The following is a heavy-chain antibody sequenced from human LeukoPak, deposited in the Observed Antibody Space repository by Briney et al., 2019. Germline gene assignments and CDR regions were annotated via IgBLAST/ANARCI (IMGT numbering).Heavy chain of an antibody. CDR1: GGTFSSYA. V-gene: IGHV1-69*04. CDR2: IIPILGIA. D-gene: IGHD1-26*01. J-gene: IGHJ4*02. CDR3: ARFEVGASPDY. Sequence: VASVKVTCKASGGTFSSYAISWVRQAPGQGLEWMGRIIPILGIANYAQKFQGRVTITADKSTSTAYMELSSLRSEDTAVYYWARFEVGASPDYWGQGTLVTVSS.